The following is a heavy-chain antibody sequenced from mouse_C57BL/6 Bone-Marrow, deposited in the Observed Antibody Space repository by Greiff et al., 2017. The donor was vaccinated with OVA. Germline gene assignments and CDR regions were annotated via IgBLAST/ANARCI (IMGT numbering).Heavy chain of an antibody. CDR1: GFRSNTYA. CDR2: IRSKSNNYAT. Sequence: VKLMEPGGGLVQPKGSLKLSCAASGFRSNTYAMTWVRQAPGKGLEWVARIRSKSNNYATFYADSVKARFTISRAASESMLYLQKNNEKTEDTAMYYCGRKDGDYVVAYWGQGTLVTVSA. D-gene: IGHD2-13*01. V-gene: IGHV10-1*01. J-gene: IGHJ3*01. CDR3: GRKDGDYVVAY.